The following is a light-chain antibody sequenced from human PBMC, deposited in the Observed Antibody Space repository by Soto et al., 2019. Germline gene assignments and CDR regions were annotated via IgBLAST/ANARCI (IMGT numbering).Light chain of an antibody. J-gene: IGLJ3*02. CDR1: SSDVGGYNY. CDR3: SSYTSSSTLDWV. Sequence: QSVLTQPASVSRSPGQSVTISCTGTSSDVGGYNYVSWYQQHPGKAPKLMIYEVSNRPSGVSNRFSGSKSGNTASLTISGLQAEDEADYYCSSYTSSSTLDWVFGGGTKLTVL. V-gene: IGLV2-14*01. CDR2: EVS.